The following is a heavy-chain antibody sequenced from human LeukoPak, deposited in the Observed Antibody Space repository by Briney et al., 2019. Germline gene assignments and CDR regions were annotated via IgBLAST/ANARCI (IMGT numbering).Heavy chain of an antibody. Sequence: SQTLSLTCTVSGGSISSGGYYWSWIRQHPGKGPEWIGYIYYSGSTYYNPSLKSRVTISVDTSKNQFSLKLSSVTAADTAVYYCARAVVGVTYFDYWGQGTLVTVSS. CDR1: GGSISSGGYY. D-gene: IGHD2-21*02. CDR2: IYYSGST. CDR3: ARAVVGVTYFDY. J-gene: IGHJ4*02. V-gene: IGHV4-31*03.